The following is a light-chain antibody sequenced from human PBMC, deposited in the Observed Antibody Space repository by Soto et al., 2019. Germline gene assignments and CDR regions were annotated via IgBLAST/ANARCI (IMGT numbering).Light chain of an antibody. CDR2: GAS. CDR1: QGITTF. Sequence: DIQMTQSPSAVSASVGDTVTVTCRASQGITTFLAWFRQRPGKVPERLIYGASTLETGVPSRFSGSGSGTDFTLTISSLQPEDAAIYSCQQAASFPFTFGPGARV. V-gene: IGKV1-12*02. J-gene: IGKJ3*01. CDR3: QQAASFPFT.